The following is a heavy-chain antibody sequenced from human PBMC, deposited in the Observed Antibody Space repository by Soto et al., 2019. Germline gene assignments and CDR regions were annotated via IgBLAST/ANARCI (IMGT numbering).Heavy chain of an antibody. CDR3: ARGPLLDRDV. CDR2: INHSGST. Sequence: QVQLQQWGAGLLKPSETLSLTCAVYGGSFSGYYWSWIRQPPGKGLEWIGEINHSGSTNYNPSLKRRVTLSVDTSKNQFSLKLSSVTAADTAVYYCARGPLLDRDVWGQGTTVTVSS. CDR1: GGSFSGYY. V-gene: IGHV4-34*01. D-gene: IGHD2-2*03. J-gene: IGHJ6*02.